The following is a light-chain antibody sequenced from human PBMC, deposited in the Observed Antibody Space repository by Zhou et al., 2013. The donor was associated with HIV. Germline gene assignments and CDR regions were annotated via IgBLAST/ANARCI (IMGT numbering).Light chain of an antibody. J-gene: IGKJ4*01. Sequence: EIVLTQSPGTLSLSPGERATLSCRASQSVSNSYLAWYRQKVGQAPRLLIYGASTRALGFADRFTGGGSGTEFSLTISSLESDDFAIYYCQQYHDWPWFTFGGGTTV. CDR1: QSVSNSY. V-gene: IGKV3-20*01. CDR3: QQYHDWPWFT. CDR2: GAS.